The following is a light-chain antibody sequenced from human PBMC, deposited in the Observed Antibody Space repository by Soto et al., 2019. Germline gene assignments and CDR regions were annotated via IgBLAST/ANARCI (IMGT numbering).Light chain of an antibody. CDR3: QQYATSPPMYT. CDR1: QSVTSGY. CDR2: GAS. V-gene: IGKV3-20*01. J-gene: IGKJ2*01. Sequence: EIVLTQSPGTLSLSPGERATLSCRASQSVTSGYLGWYQQKPGQAPRLLIYGASSRATGISDRFSGSGSGTDFTLTISRLEPEDSAVYYCQQYATSPPMYTFGQGTKVEI.